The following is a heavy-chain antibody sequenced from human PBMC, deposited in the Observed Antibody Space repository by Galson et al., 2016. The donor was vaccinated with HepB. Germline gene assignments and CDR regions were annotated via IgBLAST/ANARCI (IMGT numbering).Heavy chain of an antibody. CDR2: ISYDGNIK. CDR3: ARDKRYDFWSGPGSGQLDN. J-gene: IGHJ4*02. Sequence: SLRLSCAVSGFNFSSTALHWVRQAPGKGLEWVAVISYDGNIKYVADSVKGRFTISRDNSKNTLFLQMNRLRPDDTAVYYCARDKRYDFWSGPGSGQLDNWGLGTLVTVSS. CDR1: GFNFSSTA. V-gene: IGHV3-30-3*01. D-gene: IGHD3-3*01.